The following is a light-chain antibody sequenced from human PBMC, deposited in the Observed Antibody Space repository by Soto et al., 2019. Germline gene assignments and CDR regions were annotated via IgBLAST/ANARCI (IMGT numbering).Light chain of an antibody. V-gene: IGKV2-28*01. CDR3: MQALQTPVT. CDR1: QSLLHSNGYNY. CDR2: LGS. J-gene: IGKJ1*01. Sequence: DIVMTQSPLSLPVTPGEPASISCRSSQSLLHSNGYNYLDWYLQKPGQSLQLLIYLGSNRASGVPDRFSGSGSGTDFTLKISRVEAEDVGVYYCMQALQTPVTFGQGTKVEIK.